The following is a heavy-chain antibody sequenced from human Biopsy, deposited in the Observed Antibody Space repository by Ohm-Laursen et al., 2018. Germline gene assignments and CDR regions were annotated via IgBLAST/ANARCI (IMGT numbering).Heavy chain of an antibody. V-gene: IGHV4-31*02. Sequence: SQTLSLTCCVSGASVKTSGYFWAWIRQRPGKGPEWIGYISYNERTHYNPSLTSRLAISFDTSNNRISLQLRSVSVADTAVYYCVRKPKTGTAEAWYFDLWGRGSPVTVPS. CDR3: VRKPKTGTAEAWYFDL. D-gene: IGHD3-9*01. J-gene: IGHJ2*01. CDR2: ISYNERT. CDR1: GASVKTSGYF.